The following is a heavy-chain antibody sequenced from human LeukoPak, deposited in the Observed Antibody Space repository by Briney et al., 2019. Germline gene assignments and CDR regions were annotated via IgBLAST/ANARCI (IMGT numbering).Heavy chain of an antibody. CDR3: ARDPTTVTTYNWFDP. CDR2: TSSSSSYI. J-gene: IGHJ5*02. Sequence: RGGSLRPSCAASGFTFSSYSMTWVRQAPGKGLEWVSSTSSSSSYIYYADSVKGRFTISRDNAKNSLYLQMNSLRAEDTAVYYCARDPTTVTTYNWFDPWGQGTLVTVSS. V-gene: IGHV3-21*01. CDR1: GFTFSSYS. D-gene: IGHD4-17*01.